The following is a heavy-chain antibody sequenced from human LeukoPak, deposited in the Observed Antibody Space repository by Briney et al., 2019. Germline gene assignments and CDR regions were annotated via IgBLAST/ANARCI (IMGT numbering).Heavy chain of an antibody. D-gene: IGHD6-19*01. CDR3: AKSPPVAGRWFDP. Sequence: ASVKVSCKASGYTFASYGISWVRQAPGQGLEWMGWISAYNGNTNYAQKLQGRVTMTTDTSTSTAYMELRSLRSDDTAVYYCAKSPPVAGRWFDPWGQGTLVTVSS. J-gene: IGHJ5*02. V-gene: IGHV1-18*01. CDR1: GYTFASYG. CDR2: ISAYNGNT.